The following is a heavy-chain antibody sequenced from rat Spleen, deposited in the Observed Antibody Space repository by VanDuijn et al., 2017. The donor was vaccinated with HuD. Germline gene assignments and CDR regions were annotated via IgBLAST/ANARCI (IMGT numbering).Heavy chain of an antibody. J-gene: IGHJ2*01. CDR1: GFTFSSFS. V-gene: IGHV5S13*01. CDR3: AVAGYGY. Sequence: EVRLVESGGGLVQPGRSLKLSCAASGFTFSSFSMAWVRQAPKKGLEWIATITSGGYNTYYPDSVRGRFTISRDNAENTAYLQMNSLWSEDTATYYCAVAGYGYWGQGVVVTVSS. D-gene: IGHD4-3*01. CDR2: ITSGGYNT.